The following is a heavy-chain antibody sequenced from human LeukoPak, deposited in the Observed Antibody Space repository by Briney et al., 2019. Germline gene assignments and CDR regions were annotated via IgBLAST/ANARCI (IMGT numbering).Heavy chain of an antibody. CDR1: GYTFTSYG. CDR2: ISAYNGNT. Sequence: ASVKVSCKASGYTFTSYGISWVRQAPGQGLEWMGRISAYNGNTNYAQKLQGRVTMTTDTSTSTAYMELRSLRSDDTAVYYCARGSYDSSGYYGYYYGMDVWGQGTTVTVSS. D-gene: IGHD3-22*01. V-gene: IGHV1-18*01. CDR3: ARGSYDSSGYYGYYYGMDV. J-gene: IGHJ6*02.